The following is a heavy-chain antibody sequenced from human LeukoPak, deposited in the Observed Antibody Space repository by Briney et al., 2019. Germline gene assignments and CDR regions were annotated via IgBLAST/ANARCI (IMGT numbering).Heavy chain of an antibody. CDR1: GFTFSSYA. V-gene: IGHV3-53*01. Sequence: GGSLRLSCVASGFTFSSYAMSWVRQAPGKGLEWVSVIYSGGSTYCADSVKGRFTISRDNSKNTLYLQMNSLRAEDTAVYYCARGPSYYDFWSGYYGPFDYWGQGTLVTVSS. J-gene: IGHJ4*02. CDR2: IYSGGST. CDR3: ARGPSYYDFWSGYYGPFDY. D-gene: IGHD3-3*01.